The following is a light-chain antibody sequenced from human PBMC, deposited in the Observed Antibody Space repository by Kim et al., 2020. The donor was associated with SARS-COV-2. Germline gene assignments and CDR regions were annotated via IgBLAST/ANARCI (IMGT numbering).Light chain of an antibody. J-gene: IGKJ5*01. CDR2: STA. CDR3: RHYSDAPQVT. V-gene: IGKV3-20*01. Sequence: PEERPLHTARARQNVSITYLAWYKQKPGQTPRLLIYSTACRATASPGRLSGSGCGTDLTLTISRREPEDFAVYYCRHYSDAPQVTFGQGRRMEIK. CDR1: QNVSITY.